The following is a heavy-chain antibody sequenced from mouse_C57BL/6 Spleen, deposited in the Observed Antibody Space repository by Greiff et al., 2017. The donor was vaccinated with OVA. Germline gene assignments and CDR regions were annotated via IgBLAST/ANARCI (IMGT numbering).Heavy chain of an antibody. D-gene: IGHD4-1*01. Sequence: VKLVESGPELVKPGASVKLSCKASGYTFTSYDINWVKQRPGQGLEWIGWIYPRDGSTKYNEKFKGKATLTVDTSSSTAYMELHSLTSEDSAVYFCAREETGTGFAYWGQGTLVTVSA. CDR1: GYTFTSYD. CDR3: AREETGTGFAY. J-gene: IGHJ3*01. V-gene: IGHV1-85*01. CDR2: IYPRDGST.